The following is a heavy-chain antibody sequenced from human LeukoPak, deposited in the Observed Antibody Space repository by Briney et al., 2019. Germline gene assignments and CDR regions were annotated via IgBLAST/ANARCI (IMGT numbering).Heavy chain of an antibody. CDR3: ARGGLRENYYYYMDV. D-gene: IGHD4-17*01. Sequence: SETLSLTCTVSGGSISSYYWSWLRQPPGKGLEWFGYIYYSGSTNYNPSLKSRVTISVDTSKNQFSLKLSSVTAADTAVYYCARGGLRENYYYYMDVWGKGTTVTVSS. CDR2: IYYSGST. V-gene: IGHV4-59*01. CDR1: GGSISSYY. J-gene: IGHJ6*03.